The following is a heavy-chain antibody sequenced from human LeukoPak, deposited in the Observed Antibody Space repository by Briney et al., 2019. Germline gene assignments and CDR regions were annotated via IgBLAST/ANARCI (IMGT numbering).Heavy chain of an antibody. CDR3: ARDWTRHCSSTCCAEGSYYYYGMDV. CDR2: ISAYNGNT. D-gene: IGHD2-2*01. CDR1: GYTFTSYG. V-gene: IGHV1-18*01. J-gene: IGHJ6*02. Sequence: PGASVKVSCKASGYTFTSYGISWVRQAPGQGLEWMGWISAYNGNTNYAQKLQGRVTMTTDTSTSTAYMELRSLRSDDTAVYYCARDWTRHCSSTCCAEGSYYYYGMDVWGQGTTVTVSS.